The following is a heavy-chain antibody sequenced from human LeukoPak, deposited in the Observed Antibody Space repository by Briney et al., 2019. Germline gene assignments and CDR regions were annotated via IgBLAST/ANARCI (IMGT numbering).Heavy chain of an antibody. CDR2: ISGSRT. CDR1: GFTFSSYA. CDR3: AKVFRKDGDFHLFDY. D-gene: IGHD4-17*01. J-gene: IGHJ4*02. Sequence: PGGSLRLSCEASGFTFSSYAMSWVRQAPGKGLEWVSAISGSRTYYADSVKGRFTISRDNSKNTLSLQMNSLRAEDTAVYYCAKVFRKDGDFHLFDYWGQGTLVTVSS. V-gene: IGHV3-23*01.